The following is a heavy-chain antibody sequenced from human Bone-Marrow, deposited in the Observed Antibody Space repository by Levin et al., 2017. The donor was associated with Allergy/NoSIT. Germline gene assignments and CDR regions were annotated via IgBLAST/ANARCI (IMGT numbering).Heavy chain of an antibody. Sequence: SETLSLTCTVSGASINSYYWSWIRQPPGKGLEWIGYIYYSGSTKYNPSLKSRVTTSIDTSKNQFSLKLSSVTAADTGVYYCARERTIAGTGETYYYGMDVWGQGTTVTVSS. D-gene: IGHD7-27*01. V-gene: IGHV4-59*01. CDR1: GASINSYY. CDR2: IYYSGST. CDR3: ARERTIAGTGETYYYGMDV. J-gene: IGHJ6*02.